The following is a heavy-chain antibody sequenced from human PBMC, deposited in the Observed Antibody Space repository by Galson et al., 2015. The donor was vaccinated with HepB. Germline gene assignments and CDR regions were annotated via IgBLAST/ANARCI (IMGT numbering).Heavy chain of an antibody. CDR1: GGSISTGGYH. CDR2: IHYSGTT. Sequence: LSLTCSVSGGSISTGGYHWTWIRQHPGKGLEWIGYIHYSGTTSYNPSLRGRVTISGDTSKNQFSLKLTSVTAADTAVYFCARTDAFFFGTGSSPFDSWGQGTLVTVSS. CDR3: ARTDAFFFGTGSSPFDS. J-gene: IGHJ4*02. V-gene: IGHV4-31*03. D-gene: IGHD3-10*01.